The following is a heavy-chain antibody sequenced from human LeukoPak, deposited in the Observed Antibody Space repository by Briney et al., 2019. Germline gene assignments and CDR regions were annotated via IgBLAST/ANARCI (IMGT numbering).Heavy chain of an antibody. CDR2: INPNGGDT. Sequence: GASVKVSCKASGYTFTGYYMHWVRQAPGQGLQWMGWINPNGGDTNYAQKFQGRVTMTRDTSISTVYMELSSLRSEDTAVYYCARVRKRITMIVVTKAEGWFDPWGQGTLVTVSS. D-gene: IGHD3-22*01. CDR3: ARVRKRITMIVVTKAEGWFDP. V-gene: IGHV1-2*02. CDR1: GYTFTGYY. J-gene: IGHJ5*02.